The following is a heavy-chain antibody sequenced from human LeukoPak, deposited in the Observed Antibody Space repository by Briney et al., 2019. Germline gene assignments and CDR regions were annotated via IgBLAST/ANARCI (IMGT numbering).Heavy chain of an antibody. V-gene: IGHV1-69*13. CDR2: IIPIFGTA. CDR3: ARDPVDTAMVKANIRACDI. Sequence: GASVKVSCKASGGTFSSYAISWVRQAPGQGLEWMGGIIPIFGTANYAQKFQGIVTITADESTSTAYMELSSLRSEDTAVYYCARDPVDTAMVKANIRACDIWGQGTMVTVSS. CDR1: GGTFSSYA. J-gene: IGHJ3*02. D-gene: IGHD5-18*01.